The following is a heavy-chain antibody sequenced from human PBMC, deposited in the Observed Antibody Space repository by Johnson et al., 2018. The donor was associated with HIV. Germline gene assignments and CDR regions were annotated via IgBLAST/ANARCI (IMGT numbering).Heavy chain of an antibody. D-gene: IGHD7-27*01. CDR2: INWNGGST. V-gene: IGHV3-20*04. J-gene: IGHJ3*02. CDR3: ASPYEWGTGAFDI. Sequence: VQLVESGGSVVRPGGSLRLSCAASGFTSDEYGMTWVRQAPGKGLEWVSGINWNGGSTGYADSVKGRFTISRDNSKNTLYLQMNSLRAEDTAVYYCASPYEWGTGAFDIWGQGTMVTVSS. CDR1: GFTSDEYG.